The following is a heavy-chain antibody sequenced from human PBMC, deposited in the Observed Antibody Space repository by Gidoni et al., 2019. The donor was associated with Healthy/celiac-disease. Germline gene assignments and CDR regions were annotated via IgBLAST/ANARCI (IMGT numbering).Heavy chain of an antibody. V-gene: IGHV4-59*01. J-gene: IGHJ5*02. Sequence: QVQLQESGPGLVKPSETLSLTCTVSGGSISSYYWSWIRQPPGKGLEWLGYSYYSGSTNYNPSLKSRVTISVDTAKNQFSLKLSSVTAADTAVYYCARESSSWYVSGHWFDPWGQGTLVTVSS. CDR2: SYYSGST. CDR1: GGSISSYY. CDR3: ARESSSWYVSGHWFDP. D-gene: IGHD6-13*01.